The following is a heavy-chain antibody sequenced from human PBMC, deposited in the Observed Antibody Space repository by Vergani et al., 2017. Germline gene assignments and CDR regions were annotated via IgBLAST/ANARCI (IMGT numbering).Heavy chain of an antibody. CDR1: GFMFSNYW. CDR3: AKDLGTSSGGGWFDP. CDR2: IKQDGSEK. J-gene: IGHJ5*02. D-gene: IGHD6-6*01. V-gene: IGHV3-7*03. Sequence: EVQLVESGGGLVQPGGSLRLSCAASGFMFSNYWMNWVRQAPGKGLEWVANIKQDGSEKYYVDSVRGRFTISRDNAKNSLYLQMNSLRAEDTAVYYCAKDLGTSSGGGWFDPWGQGTLVTVSS.